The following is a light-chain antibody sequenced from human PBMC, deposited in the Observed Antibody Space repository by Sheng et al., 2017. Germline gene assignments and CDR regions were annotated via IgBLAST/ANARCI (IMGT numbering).Light chain of an antibody. CDR3: QQTFRIPIT. V-gene: IGKV1-39*01. CDR2: AAS. CDR1: HNISRH. J-gene: IGKJ5*01. Sequence: DIQLTQSPSSLSASVGDRVTITCRTSHNISRHLTWYQHKPGKAPKRLIYAASNLESGVPSRFSGSGSGTDFTLTINSLQPEDFATFSCQQTFRIPITFGQGTQLDFK.